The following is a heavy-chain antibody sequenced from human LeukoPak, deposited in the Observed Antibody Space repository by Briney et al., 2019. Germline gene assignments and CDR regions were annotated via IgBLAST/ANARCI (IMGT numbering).Heavy chain of an antibody. CDR1: GGTFSSYV. J-gene: IGHJ3*02. D-gene: IGHD6-6*01. CDR3: ARDRSNSSPDCFGI. CDR2: IMPIFGTA. Sequence: GASVKVSCKAPGGTFSSYVINWVRQAPGQGLEWMGGIMPIFGTANNAQKFQGRVTITTDESTSTVYMELSSLRSEDTAVYYCARDRSNSSPDCFGIWGQGTLVTVSS. V-gene: IGHV1-69*05.